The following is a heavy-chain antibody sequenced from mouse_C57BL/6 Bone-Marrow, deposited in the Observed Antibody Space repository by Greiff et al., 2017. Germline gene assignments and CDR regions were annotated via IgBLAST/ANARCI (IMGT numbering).Heavy chain of an antibody. CDR2: ISYSGST. D-gene: IGHD1-1*01. CDR1: GYSITSDY. Sequence: EVKLMESGPGLAKPSQTLSLTCSVTGYSITSDYWNWLRKFPGNKLEYMGYISYSGSTYYNPSLKSRISITRDTSKNQYYLQLNSVTTEDTATYYCARSVSFIITGFDYWGQGTTLTVSS. CDR3: ARSVSFIITGFDY. V-gene: IGHV3-8*01. J-gene: IGHJ2*01.